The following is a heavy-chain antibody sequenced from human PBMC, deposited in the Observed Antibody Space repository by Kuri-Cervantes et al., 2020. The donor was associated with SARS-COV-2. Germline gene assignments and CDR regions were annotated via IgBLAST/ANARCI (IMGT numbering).Heavy chain of an antibody. Sequence: ESLKIYCPVSGGYISSSSYYWGWIRQPPGKGLEWIGSIYYSGSTYYNPSLKSRVTMSVDSSKNQFSLKLSSVTAADTAVYYCARATSRPTIAAAGYFDSWGQGILVTVSS. D-gene: IGHD6-25*01. CDR1: GGYISSSSYY. CDR3: ARATSRPTIAAAGYFDS. CDR2: IYYSGST. V-gene: IGHV4-39*07. J-gene: IGHJ4*02.